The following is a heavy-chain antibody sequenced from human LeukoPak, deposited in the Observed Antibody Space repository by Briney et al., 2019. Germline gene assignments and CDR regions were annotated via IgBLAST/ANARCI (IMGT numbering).Heavy chain of an antibody. V-gene: IGHV1-8*01. CDR2: MNPNSGNT. D-gene: IGHD2-2*01. CDR3: ARGGSVVVPAAIDY. CDR1: GYTFTSYD. J-gene: IGHJ4*02. Sequence: ASVKVSRKASGYTFTSYDINWVRQATGQGLEWMGWMNPNSGNTGYAQKFQGRVTMTRNTSISTAYMELSSLRSEDTAVYYCARGGSVVVPAAIDYWGQGTLVTVSS.